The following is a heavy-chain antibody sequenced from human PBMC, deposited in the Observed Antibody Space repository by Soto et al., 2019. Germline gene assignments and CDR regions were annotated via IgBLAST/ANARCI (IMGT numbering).Heavy chain of an antibody. CDR3: ARISFRGMDV. CDR2: IGTAGDT. J-gene: IGHJ6*02. V-gene: IGHV3-13*01. D-gene: IGHD3-10*01. CDR1: GFTFSSYD. Sequence: LRLSCAASGFTFSSYDMHWVRQATGKGLEWVSAIGTAGDTYYPGSVKGRFTISRENAKNSLYLQMNSLRAGGTAVYYCARISFRGMDVWGQGTTVTVSS.